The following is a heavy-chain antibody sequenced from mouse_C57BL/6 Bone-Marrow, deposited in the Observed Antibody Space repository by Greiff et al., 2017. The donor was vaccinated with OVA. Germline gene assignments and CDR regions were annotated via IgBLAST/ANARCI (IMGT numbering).Heavy chain of an antibody. V-gene: IGHV1-81*01. CDR2: IYPRSGNT. Sequence: QVQLQQSGAELARPGASVKLSCKASGYTFTSYGISWVKQRTGQGLEWIGEIYPRSGNTYYNEKFKGKATLTADKSSSTAYMELRSLTSEDSAVYFCAIRRWLLRGVYFDYWGQGTTLTVSS. D-gene: IGHD2-3*01. J-gene: IGHJ2*01. CDR1: GYTFTSYG. CDR3: AIRRWLLRGVYFDY.